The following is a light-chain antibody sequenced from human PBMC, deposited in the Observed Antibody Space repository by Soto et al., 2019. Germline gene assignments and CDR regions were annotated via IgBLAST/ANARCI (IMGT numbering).Light chain of an antibody. V-gene: IGKV1-33*01. CDR2: DAS. CDR3: QQYGSFPYT. J-gene: IGKJ2*01. CDR1: EDINNY. Sequence: DIQMSQSPSSLSASVGDRVTITCQTNEDINNYLNWYQQKPGKAPKLLIYDASILETGVPSRFSGSGSETDFTFTISSLQPEDIATYYCQQYGSFPYTFGQGTKLEIK.